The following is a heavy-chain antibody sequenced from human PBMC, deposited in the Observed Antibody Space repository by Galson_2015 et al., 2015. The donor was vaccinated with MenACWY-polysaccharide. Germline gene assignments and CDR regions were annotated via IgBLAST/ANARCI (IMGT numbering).Heavy chain of an antibody. J-gene: IGHJ4*02. CDR3: ATHPKGTDSRWYDY. CDR2: MSGRRGYT. Sequence: SLRLSCAASGFDFSSYAMSWVRQAPGKGLEWVSTMSGRRGYTYYADSVKGRFTISRGNSKNTLYLQMSNLRADDTALYSCATHPKGTDSRWYDYWGQGTLVTVSS. V-gene: IGHV3-23*01. CDR1: GFDFSSYA. D-gene: IGHD3-22*01.